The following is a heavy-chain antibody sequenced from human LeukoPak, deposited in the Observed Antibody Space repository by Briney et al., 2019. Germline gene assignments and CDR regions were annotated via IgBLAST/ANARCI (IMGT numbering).Heavy chain of an antibody. CDR1: GYTLTELS. Sequence: ASVKVSCKVSGYTLTELSMHWVRQAPGKGLEWMGGFDPEDGETIYAQKFQGRVTMTEDTSTDTAYMELSSLRSEDTAVYYCATDRGGYCSGGSCYPNWFDPWGQGTLVTVSS. CDR2: FDPEDGET. V-gene: IGHV1-24*01. CDR3: ATDRGGYCSGGSCYPNWFDP. J-gene: IGHJ5*02. D-gene: IGHD2-15*01.